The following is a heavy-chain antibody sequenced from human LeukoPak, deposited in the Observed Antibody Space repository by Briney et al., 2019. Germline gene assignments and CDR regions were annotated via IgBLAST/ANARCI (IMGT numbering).Heavy chain of an antibody. J-gene: IGHJ4*02. D-gene: IGHD3-22*01. CDR3: ASRDYYDSSGYDY. CDR1: GYSISSGYY. CDR2: IYHSGST. V-gene: IGHV4-38-2*02. Sequence: PSETLSLTCTVSGYSISSGYYWGWIRQPPGKGLEWIGSIYHSGSTYYNPSLKSRVTISVDTSKNQFSLKLSSVTAADTAVYYCASRDYYDSSGYDYWGQGTLVTVSS.